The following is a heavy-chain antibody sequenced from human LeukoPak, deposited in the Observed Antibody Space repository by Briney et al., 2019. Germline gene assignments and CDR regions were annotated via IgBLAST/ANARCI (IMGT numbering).Heavy chain of an antibody. CDR1: GYTVASYT. D-gene: IGHD3-10*01. Sequence: ASVKVSCKTSGYTVASYTMHWLRQAPGQSLEWMGWINGDNGNTKYSEKFQGRVTITRDTSASSAYMELSSLRSEDTAVYYCARSSSGTYHYWGQGTLVTVSS. J-gene: IGHJ4*02. CDR2: INGDNGNT. V-gene: IGHV1-3*01. CDR3: ARSSSGTYHY.